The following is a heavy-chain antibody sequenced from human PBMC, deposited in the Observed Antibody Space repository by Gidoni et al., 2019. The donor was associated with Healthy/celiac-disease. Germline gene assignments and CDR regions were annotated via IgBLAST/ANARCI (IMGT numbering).Heavy chain of an antibody. CDR1: GSTCSGEY. Sequence: QGQLVESGGGWVKPGGSRRRDWAAAGSTCSGEYRSWTRQAPGKGLGWVSSISSSGSPLSSAASVNGRFTISRSNAKTSLYLQMTSLRAEDTAVYYCARDSTYYYDSSGYYPTYYFDYWGQGTLVTVSS. V-gene: IGHV3-11*01. CDR3: ARDSTYYYDSSGYYPTYYFDY. D-gene: IGHD3-22*01. CDR2: ISSSGSPL. J-gene: IGHJ4*02.